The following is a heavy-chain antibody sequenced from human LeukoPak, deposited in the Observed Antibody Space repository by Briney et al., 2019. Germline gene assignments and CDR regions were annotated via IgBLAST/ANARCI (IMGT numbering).Heavy chain of an antibody. D-gene: IGHD5-24*01. Sequence: SETLSLTCTVPGGSISSSSYYWGWIRQPPGKGLEWIGSIYYGGSTYYKPSLKSRATISVDTSKNQFSLKLSSVTAADTAVYYCARDARYGYNPYWYFDLWGRGTLVTVSS. CDR2: IYYGGST. CDR1: GGSISSSSYY. J-gene: IGHJ2*01. V-gene: IGHV4-39*07. CDR3: ARDARYGYNPYWYFDL.